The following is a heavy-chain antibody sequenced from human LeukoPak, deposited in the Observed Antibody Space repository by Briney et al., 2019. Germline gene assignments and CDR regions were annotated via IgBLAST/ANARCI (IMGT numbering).Heavy chain of an antibody. CDR2: IYSSGTT. Sequence: ETLSLTCTVSGDSINNYFWTWIRQPAGKGLEWIGRIYSSGTTNYNPSLKSRLIMSVDTSKNQFSLNLSSVTAADTAVYYCARDANARAWDYWGQGILVTVSS. D-gene: IGHD1-1*01. CDR3: ARDANARAWDY. J-gene: IGHJ4*02. V-gene: IGHV4-4*07. CDR1: GDSINNYF.